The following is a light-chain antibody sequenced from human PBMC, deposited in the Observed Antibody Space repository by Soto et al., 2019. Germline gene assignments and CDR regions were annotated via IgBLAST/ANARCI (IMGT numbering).Light chain of an antibody. CDR2: KIS. CDR3: IQATKCPPYT. Sequence: DIVLSQTPLSSPFTLGQPASVSCRSSQSLLHNDANTYLSWLQQTPGQPPRLLIYKISNRSSGLSDTFSGIGEGTDFALKINSLEAVDVGVYFCIQATKCPPYTLDHGTKLETK. J-gene: IGKJ2*01. V-gene: IGKV2-24*01. CDR1: QSLLHNDANTY.